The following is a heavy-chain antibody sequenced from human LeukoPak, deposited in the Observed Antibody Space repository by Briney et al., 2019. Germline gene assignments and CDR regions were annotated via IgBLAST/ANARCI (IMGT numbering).Heavy chain of an antibody. CDR1: GFAFSDYW. Sequence: GGSLRLSCVASGFAFSDYWMSWVRQAPGMGLEWVANIDGDGSVRNYVDSVKGRFTISRDNAKNSLYLQMNSLGDEDTAVYYCARDVPIGCYTPDYWGQGTLVTVSS. D-gene: IGHD2-2*02. CDR3: ARDVPIGCYTPDY. J-gene: IGHJ4*02. V-gene: IGHV3-7*01. CDR2: IDGDGSVR.